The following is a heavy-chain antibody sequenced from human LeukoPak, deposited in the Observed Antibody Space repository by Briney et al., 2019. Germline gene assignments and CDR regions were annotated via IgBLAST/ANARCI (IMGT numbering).Heavy chain of an antibody. CDR1: GGSFSDYF. CDR2: INRSGTT. Sequence: SETLSLTCAVYGGSFSDYFWSWIRQPLGKGLEWIGEINRSGTTKYNPSLESRVTISVDTSKRQSSLKLSSVTAADTAVYYCALSTTRVTTRTLDYWGQGTLVTVSS. J-gene: IGHJ4*02. D-gene: IGHD4-17*01. V-gene: IGHV4-34*01. CDR3: ALSTTRVTTRTLDY.